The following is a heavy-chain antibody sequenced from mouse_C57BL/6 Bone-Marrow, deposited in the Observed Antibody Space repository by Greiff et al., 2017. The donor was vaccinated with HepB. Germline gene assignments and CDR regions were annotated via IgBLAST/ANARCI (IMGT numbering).Heavy chain of an antibody. CDR3: ARHEGDYDERLDYFDY. D-gene: IGHD2-4*01. CDR2: FYPGSGSI. CDR1: GYTFTEYT. Sequence: QVQLQQSGAELVKPGASVKLSCKASGYTFTEYTIHWVKQRSGQGLEWIGWFYPGSGSIKYNEKFKDKATLTADKSSSTVYMELSRLTSEDSAVYFCARHEGDYDERLDYFDYWGQGTTLTVSS. V-gene: IGHV1-62-2*01. J-gene: IGHJ2*01.